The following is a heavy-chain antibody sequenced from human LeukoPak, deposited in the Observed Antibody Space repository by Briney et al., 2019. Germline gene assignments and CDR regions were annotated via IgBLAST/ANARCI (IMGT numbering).Heavy chain of an antibody. Sequence: PGGSLRLSCAASGFTFSHDWMSWVRQAPGKGLEWVASIKQDGSGEHYVDSVKGRFTISRDNAKNSLYLQMNSLRAEDTAVYYCARDHYNWTPDQGYKVFEYWGQGSLVTVSS. CDR2: IKQDGSGE. CDR1: GFTFSHDW. CDR3: ARDHYNWTPDQGYKVFEY. D-gene: IGHD1-20*01. V-gene: IGHV3-7*01. J-gene: IGHJ4*02.